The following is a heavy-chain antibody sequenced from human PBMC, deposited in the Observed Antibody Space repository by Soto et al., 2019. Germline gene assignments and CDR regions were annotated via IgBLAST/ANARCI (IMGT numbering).Heavy chain of an antibody. Sequence: GGSLRLSCAASGFTFSSYAMHWVRQAPGKGLEWVAVISYDGSNKYYADSVKGRFTISRDNSMNTLYLQMNSLRAEDTAVYYCARDREAAASVYYGMDVWGQGTTVTVSS. CDR2: ISYDGSNK. CDR3: ARDREAAASVYYGMDV. J-gene: IGHJ6*02. CDR1: GFTFSSYA. D-gene: IGHD6-13*01. V-gene: IGHV3-30-3*01.